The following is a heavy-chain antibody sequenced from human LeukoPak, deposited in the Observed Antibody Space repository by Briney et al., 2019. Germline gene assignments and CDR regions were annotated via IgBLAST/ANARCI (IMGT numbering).Heavy chain of an antibody. V-gene: IGHV3-48*04. CDR3: ARERGHLDY. CDR2: ISGSSSTI. J-gene: IGHJ4*02. CDR1: GFTFSGYS. Sequence: GGSLRLSCAASGFTFSGYSMNWVRQAPGKGLEWISYISGSSSTIYYADSVKSRFTISRDNAKNSLYLQMNSLRAEDTAVYYCARERGHLDYWGQGTLVTVSS.